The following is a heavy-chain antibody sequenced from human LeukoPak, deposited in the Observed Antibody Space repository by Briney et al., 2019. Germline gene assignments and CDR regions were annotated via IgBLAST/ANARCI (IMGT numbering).Heavy chain of an antibody. CDR3: ARDPGIAAADSYYFDY. D-gene: IGHD6-13*01. Sequence: SETLSLTCTVSGGSISSYYWSWIRQPAGKGLEWIGRTYTSGSTNYNPSLKSRVTMSVDTSKNQFSLKLSSVTAADTAVYYCARDPGIAAADSYYFDYWGQGTLVTVSS. V-gene: IGHV4-4*07. CDR1: GGSISSYY. J-gene: IGHJ4*02. CDR2: TYTSGST.